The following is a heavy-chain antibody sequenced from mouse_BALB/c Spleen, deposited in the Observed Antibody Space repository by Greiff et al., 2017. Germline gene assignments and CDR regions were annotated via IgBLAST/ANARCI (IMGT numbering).Heavy chain of an antibody. Sequence: VKLMESGPGLVAPSQSLSITCTVSGFSLSRYSVHWVRQPPGKGLEWLGMIWGGGSTDYNSALKSRLSIIKDNSKSQVFLKMNSLQTDDTTMYYCARMSNGNYGRKDAMDYWGQGTSVTVSS. CDR3: ARMSNGNYGRKDAMDY. CDR1: GFSLSRYS. V-gene: IGHV2-6-4*01. D-gene: IGHD2-1*01. J-gene: IGHJ4*01. CDR2: IWGGGST.